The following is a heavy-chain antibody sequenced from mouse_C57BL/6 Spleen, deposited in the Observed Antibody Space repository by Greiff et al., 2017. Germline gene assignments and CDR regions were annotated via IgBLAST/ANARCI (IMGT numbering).Heavy chain of an antibody. CDR2: ISSGSSTI. D-gene: IGHD2-5*01. V-gene: IGHV5-17*01. CDR1: GFPFSDYG. CDR3: ARPGSNYGYFDV. J-gene: IGHJ1*03. Sequence: EVQLVESGGGLVKPGGSLKLSCAASGFPFSDYGMHWVRQAPEKGLEWVAYISSGSSTIYYADTVKGRFTISRDNAKTTLFLQMTSLRAEDTAMYYCARPGSNYGYFDVWGTGTTVTVSS.